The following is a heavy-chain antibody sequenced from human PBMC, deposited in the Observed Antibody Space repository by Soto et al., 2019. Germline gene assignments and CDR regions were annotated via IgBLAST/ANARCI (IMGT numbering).Heavy chain of an antibody. Sequence: QVQLQQWGAGLLKPSETLSLTCAVYGGSFSGYYWSWIRQPPGKGLEWSGEINHSGSTNYNPSLKNRVTITVDTSKNQFSLKLSSVTAADTAVYYWARGYCSSTSLYWLAPNYYYYYYYLDVWGKGTTVTVSS. CDR2: INHSGST. CDR3: ARGYCSSTSLYWLAPNYYYYYYYLDV. D-gene: IGHD2-2*01. CDR1: GGSFSGYY. V-gene: IGHV4-34*01. J-gene: IGHJ6*03.